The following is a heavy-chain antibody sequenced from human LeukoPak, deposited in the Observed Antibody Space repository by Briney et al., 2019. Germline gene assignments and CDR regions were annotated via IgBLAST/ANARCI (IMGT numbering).Heavy chain of an antibody. V-gene: IGHV1-69*06. J-gene: IGHJ1*01. CDR3: ASERSSSSEFYYDSSGYGYFQH. Sequence: SCAASGFTFSSYAISWVRQAPGQGLEWMGGIIPIFGTANYAQKFQGRVTITADKSTSTAYMELSSLRSEDTAVYYCASERSSSSEFYYDSSGYGYFQHWGQGTLVTVSS. CDR2: IIPIFGTA. CDR1: GFTFSSYA. D-gene: IGHD3-22*01.